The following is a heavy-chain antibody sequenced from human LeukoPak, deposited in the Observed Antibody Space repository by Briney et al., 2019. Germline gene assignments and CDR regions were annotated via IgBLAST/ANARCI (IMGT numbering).Heavy chain of an antibody. Sequence: GGSLRLSCAASGFSVSGNYMSWVRQSPGKGLEWVSAIYLTGTTHYADSVKGRFTISRDNSKNALNLQMNSLRVEDTAVYYCAASYCGGDCYSDNHYYFMDLWGRGTTVTVSS. D-gene: IGHD2-21*02. V-gene: IGHV3-53*01. J-gene: IGHJ6*03. CDR3: AASYCGGDCYSDNHYYFMDL. CDR1: GFSVSGNY. CDR2: IYLTGTT.